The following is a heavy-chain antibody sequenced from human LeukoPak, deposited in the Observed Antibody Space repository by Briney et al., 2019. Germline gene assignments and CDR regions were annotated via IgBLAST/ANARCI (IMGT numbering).Heavy chain of an antibody. CDR2: INQDGSEK. CDR3: ARTDSGVIMLYTIRSAF. CDR1: GFTFNLHW. V-gene: IGHV3-7*01. Sequence: GGSLRLSCVASGFTFNLHWMSWVRQAPGKGLEGVADINQDGSEKYYLDSVRGRFTISRDNAKNLLYLQMNSLRAEDTAVYYCARTDSGVIMLYTIRSAFWGQGTLVTVSS. D-gene: IGHD2-8*01. J-gene: IGHJ4*02.